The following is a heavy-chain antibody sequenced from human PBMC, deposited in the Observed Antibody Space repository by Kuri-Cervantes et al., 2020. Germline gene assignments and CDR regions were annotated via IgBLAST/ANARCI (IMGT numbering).Heavy chain of an antibody. J-gene: IGHJ6*02. CDR2: IYSGGSI. CDR3: ARLSPGDYYYGMDV. Sequence: GESLKISCAASGFTVSSNYMSWVRQAPGKGLEWVSVIYSGGSIYYADSVKGRFTISRDNAKNSLYLQMNSLRAEDTAVYYCARLSPGDYYYGMDVWGQGTTVTVSS. CDR1: GFTVSSNY. V-gene: IGHV3-66*04.